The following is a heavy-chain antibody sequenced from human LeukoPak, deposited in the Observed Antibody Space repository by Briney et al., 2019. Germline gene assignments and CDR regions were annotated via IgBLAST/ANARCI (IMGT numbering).Heavy chain of an antibody. Sequence: GGSLRLSCAASGFTFSSYAMSWVRQAPGKGLEWVSAICSGGSTYYTDSVKGRFTISRDNSKNTLYLQMSSLRAEDTAVYYCAKNHGDLDFWGQGTLVTVSS. CDR2: ICSGGST. CDR1: GFTFSSYA. CDR3: AKNHGDLDF. J-gene: IGHJ4*02. D-gene: IGHD4-17*01. V-gene: IGHV3-23*01.